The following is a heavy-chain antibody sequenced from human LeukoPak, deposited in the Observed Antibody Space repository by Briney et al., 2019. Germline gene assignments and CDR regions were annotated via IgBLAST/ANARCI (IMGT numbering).Heavy chain of an antibody. Sequence: SETLSLTCTVSGGSISSGSYYWGWIRQPPGKGLEWIGSIYYSGSTYYNPSLKSRVTISVDTSKNQFSLKLHSVTAADTAVYYCARPLVRRITIFGVVQGPFDIWGQGTMVTVSS. V-gene: IGHV4-39*01. CDR2: IYYSGST. D-gene: IGHD3-3*01. CDR1: GGSISSGSYY. CDR3: ARPLVRRITIFGVVQGPFDI. J-gene: IGHJ3*02.